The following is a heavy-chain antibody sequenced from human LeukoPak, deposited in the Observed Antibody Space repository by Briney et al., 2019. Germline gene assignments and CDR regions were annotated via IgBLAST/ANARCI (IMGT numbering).Heavy chain of an antibody. CDR1: GGSISNYH. CDR2: IYYTGST. Sequence: SETLSLTCTVSGGSISNYHWSWIRHPPGKGLEWIGYIYYTGSTNYNPSLKSRVTISVDTSKNQFSLKLSSMSAADTAVYYCARETYRYCTSTSCGLYYFDYWGQGILVTVSS. CDR3: ARETYRYCTSTSCGLYYFDY. V-gene: IGHV4-59*01. J-gene: IGHJ4*02. D-gene: IGHD2-2*01.